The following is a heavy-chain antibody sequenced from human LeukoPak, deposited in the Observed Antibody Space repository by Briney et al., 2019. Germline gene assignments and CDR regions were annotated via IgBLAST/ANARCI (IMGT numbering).Heavy chain of an antibody. D-gene: IGHD5-18*01. CDR2: ISTSGAST. CDR3: ARERGYNYGYSGYYDH. CDR1: GFSFSSFE. J-gene: IGHJ4*02. V-gene: IGHV3-48*03. Sequence: GRSLRLSCAASGFSFSSFEMNWVRQAPGKGLEWISYISTSGASTYYADSVRGRFTISRDNAKDSLYLRMDTLRVEDSAVYYCARERGYNYGYSGYYDHWGQGILVSVSS.